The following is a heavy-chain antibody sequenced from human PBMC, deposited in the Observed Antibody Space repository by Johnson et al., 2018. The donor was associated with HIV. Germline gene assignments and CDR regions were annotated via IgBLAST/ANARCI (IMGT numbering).Heavy chain of an antibody. Sequence: VQLVESGGGVVQPGGSLRLSCAASGFIFNNFGMHWVRQVPGKGLEWVAFIRDDGSDKFYGDSVKGRFTISRDNAKNSLYVQMNSLRAEDTALYYCARHFRGGDRGAFDIWGQGTMVTVSS. CDR2: IRDDGSDK. V-gene: IGHV3-33*01. D-gene: IGHD3-10*01. CDR3: ARHFRGGDRGAFDI. J-gene: IGHJ3*02. CDR1: GFIFNNFG.